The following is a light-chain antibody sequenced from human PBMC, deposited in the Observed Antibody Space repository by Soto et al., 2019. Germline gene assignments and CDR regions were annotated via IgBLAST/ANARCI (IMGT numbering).Light chain of an antibody. J-gene: IGKJ1*01. CDR3: QQYGSSPRT. V-gene: IGKV3-20*01. CDR1: QSVSSSY. CDR2: GAS. Sequence: EIVLTQSPGTLSLSPGERATLSCRASQSVSSSYLAWYQQKPGQAPRLLIYGASSRATGIPDRFSGSGSGKDFTLTISRLEPEYVAVYYCQQYGSSPRTFGQGTKVEIK.